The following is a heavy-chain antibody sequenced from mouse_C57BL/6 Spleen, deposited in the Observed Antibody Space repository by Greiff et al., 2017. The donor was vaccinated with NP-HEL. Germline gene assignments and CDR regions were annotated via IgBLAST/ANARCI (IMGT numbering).Heavy chain of an antibody. CDR1: GFNIKDDY. CDR2: IDPENGDT. D-gene: IGHD1-1*01. V-gene: IGHV14-4*01. Sequence: VQLKHSGAELVRPGASVKLSCTASGFNIKDDYMHWVKQRPEQGLEWIGWIDPENGDTEYASKFQGKATITADTSSNTAYLQLSSLTSEDTAVYYCTTSPYYGKNYFDYWGQGTTLTVSS. J-gene: IGHJ2*01. CDR3: TTSPYYGKNYFDY.